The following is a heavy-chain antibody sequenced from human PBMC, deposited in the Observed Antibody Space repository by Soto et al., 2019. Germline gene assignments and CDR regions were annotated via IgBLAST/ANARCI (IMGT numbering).Heavy chain of an antibody. CDR1: GGTLRTFG. CDR3: AKSAPMDAGDKYYYDF. V-gene: IGHV1-69*13. CDR2: IIPFFGTA. Sequence: GASVKVACKASGGTLRTFGISWVRQAPGQGLEWMGGIIPFFGTARYSQKFEDRITITADESTNTVYMDLRSLTSEDTAIYYCAKSAPMDAGDKYYYDFWGQVALVPVSS. J-gene: IGHJ4*02. D-gene: IGHD4-17*01.